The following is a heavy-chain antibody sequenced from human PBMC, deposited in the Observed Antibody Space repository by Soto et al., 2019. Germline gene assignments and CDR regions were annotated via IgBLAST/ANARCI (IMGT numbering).Heavy chain of an antibody. CDR2: IYYSGST. CDR1: GGSISSSSYY. Sequence: SETLSLTCTVSGGSISSSSYYWGWIRQPPGKGLEWIGSIYYSGSTYYNPSLKSRVTISVDTSKNQFSLKLSSVTAADTAVYYCYSSGWYDYYYYGMDVWGQGTTVTVSS. V-gene: IGHV4-39*01. J-gene: IGHJ6*02. CDR3: YSSGWYDYYYYGMDV. D-gene: IGHD6-19*01.